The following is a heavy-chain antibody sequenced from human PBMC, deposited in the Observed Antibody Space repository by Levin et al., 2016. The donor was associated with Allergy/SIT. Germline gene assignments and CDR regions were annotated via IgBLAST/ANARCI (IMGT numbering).Heavy chain of an antibody. V-gene: IGHV3-9*01. CDR2: ISWNSGSI. J-gene: IGHJ3*02. CDR1: GFTFDDYA. CDR3: AKAEFAATGAFDI. Sequence: SLKISCAASGFTFDDYAMHWVRQAPGKGLEWVSGISWNSGSIGYADSVKGRFTISRDNAKNSLYLQMNSLRAEDTALYYCAKAEFAATGAFDIWGQGTMVTVSS. D-gene: IGHD2-15*01.